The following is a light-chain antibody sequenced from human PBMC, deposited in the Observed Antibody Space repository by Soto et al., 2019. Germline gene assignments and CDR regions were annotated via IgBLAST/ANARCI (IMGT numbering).Light chain of an antibody. CDR3: QSYDNSLSGSGV. J-gene: IGLJ1*01. CDR1: SSNIGAGYD. CDR2: ANS. Sequence: QPVLTQPPSVSGAPRQRVTISCTGSSSNIGAGYDVHWYQQLPGTAPKLLIYANSNRPSGVPDRFSGSKSGTSASLAITGLQAEDEADYYCQSYDNSLSGSGVFGTGTK. V-gene: IGLV1-40*01.